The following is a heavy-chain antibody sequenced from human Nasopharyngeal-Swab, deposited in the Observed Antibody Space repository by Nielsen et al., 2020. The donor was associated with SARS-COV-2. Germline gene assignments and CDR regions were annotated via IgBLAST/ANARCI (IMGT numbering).Heavy chain of an antibody. Sequence: GESLKISCAASGFTFSSYWMSWVRQAPGKGLEWVSSISSSSSYIYYADSVKGRFTISRDNAKNSLYLQMNSLRAEDTAVYYCASWGIAARPDPWGQGTLVTVSS. J-gene: IGHJ5*02. CDR2: ISSSSSYI. CDR1: GFTFSSYW. CDR3: ASWGIAARPDP. V-gene: IGHV3-21*01. D-gene: IGHD6-6*01.